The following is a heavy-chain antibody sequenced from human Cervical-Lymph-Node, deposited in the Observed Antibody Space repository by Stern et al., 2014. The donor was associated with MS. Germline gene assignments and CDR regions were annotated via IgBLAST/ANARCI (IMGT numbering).Heavy chain of an antibody. Sequence: QVQLVESGPGLVKPSQTLSLTCTVSGGSISSSGYYWSWIRQPADKGLEWIGRIHDSGSTYYNPPLKSRVTISMDPAKTQIAHSLPSVTAADTAVYYCATTRWDLFTWNWFDPWGQGTLVTVSS. CDR3: ATTRWDLFTWNWFDP. CDR1: GGSISSSGYY. D-gene: IGHD1-26*01. V-gene: IGHV4-61*02. CDR2: IHDSGST. J-gene: IGHJ5*02.